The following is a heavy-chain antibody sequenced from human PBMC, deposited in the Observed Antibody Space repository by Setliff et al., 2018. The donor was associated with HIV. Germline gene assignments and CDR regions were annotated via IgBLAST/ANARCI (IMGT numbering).Heavy chain of an antibody. CDR2: IYYSGST. CDR3: SRGTYYKGLDP. D-gene: IGHD3-10*01. CDR1: GGSISSGGYY. Sequence: PSETLSLTCTVSGGSISSGGYYWSWIRQHPGKGLEWIGYIYYSGSTYYNPSLKSRLTISIDTSQNHFSLKLTSVTAADTALYFCSRGTYYKGLDPWGQGTLVTVSS. V-gene: IGHV4-31*03. J-gene: IGHJ5*02.